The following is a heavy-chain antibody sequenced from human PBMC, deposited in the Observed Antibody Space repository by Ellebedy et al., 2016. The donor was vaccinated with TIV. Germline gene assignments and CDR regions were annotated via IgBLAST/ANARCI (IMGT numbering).Heavy chain of an antibody. J-gene: IGHJ4*02. D-gene: IGHD3-3*01. CDR3: ARGAHYDFWSGPVDY. CDR1: GFTFSSYW. Sequence: GESLKISXAASGFTFSSYWMHWVRQAPGKGLVWVSRINSDGSSTSYADSVKGRFTISRDNAKNTLYLQMNSLRAEDTAVYYCARGAHYDFWSGPVDYWGQGTLVTVSS. V-gene: IGHV3-74*01. CDR2: INSDGSST.